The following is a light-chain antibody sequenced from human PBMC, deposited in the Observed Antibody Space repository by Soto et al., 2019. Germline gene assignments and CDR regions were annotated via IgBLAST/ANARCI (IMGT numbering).Light chain of an antibody. Sequence: NFMLTQPHSVSESPGKTVTISCTGSSGSIASNYVQWYQQRPGSAPTTVIYEDNQSPSGVPDRFSGSIDSSSNSASLTISGLKTEDEADYYCQSYDSSNRGVFGGGTKVTVL. V-gene: IGLV6-57*02. CDR2: EDN. CDR3: QSYDSSNRGV. CDR1: SGSIASNY. J-gene: IGLJ3*02.